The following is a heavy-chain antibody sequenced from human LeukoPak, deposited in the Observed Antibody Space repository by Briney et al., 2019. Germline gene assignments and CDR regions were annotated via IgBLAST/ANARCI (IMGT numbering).Heavy chain of an antibody. J-gene: IGHJ4*02. Sequence: GGSLRLSCAASGFTFSDYYMSWIRQAPGKGLEWVSYISSSSSYTNYADSVKGQFTISRDNAKDSLYLQMNSLRAEDTAVYYCARDKANSGSYYGPFDYWGQGTLVTVSS. CDR1: GFTFSDYY. V-gene: IGHV3-11*06. CDR3: ARDKANSGSYYGPFDY. CDR2: ISSSSSYT. D-gene: IGHD1-26*01.